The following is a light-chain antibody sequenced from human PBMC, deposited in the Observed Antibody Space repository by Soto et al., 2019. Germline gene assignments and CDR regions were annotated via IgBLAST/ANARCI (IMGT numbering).Light chain of an antibody. V-gene: IGKV3-15*01. CDR1: QDVMYD. CDR3: QQYRSWPRT. J-gene: IGKJ1*01. CDR2: GVS. Sequence: EIVLTQSPATLSVSPGGRATLSCRASQDVMYDLAWYQQKPGQAPRLLVYGVSTRATDAPPRFRGSGSGTEFSLTISSLQSEDFATYYCQQYRSWPRTFGQGSRVEIK.